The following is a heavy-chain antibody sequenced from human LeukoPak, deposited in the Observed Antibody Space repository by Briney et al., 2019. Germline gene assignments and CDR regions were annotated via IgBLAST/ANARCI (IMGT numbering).Heavy chain of an antibody. CDR3: ARCAYSSSWYANIDY. CDR2: IWYDGGYK. J-gene: IGHJ4*02. Sequence: GTSLRLSCAASGFTFSNYGMHWVRQAPGKGLEWVAGIWYDGGYKYYADSVKGRFTISRDNSKNTLYLQMNSLRAEDTAVYYCARCAYSSSWYANIDYWGQGTLVTVSS. CDR1: GFTFSNYG. D-gene: IGHD6-13*01. V-gene: IGHV3-33*01.